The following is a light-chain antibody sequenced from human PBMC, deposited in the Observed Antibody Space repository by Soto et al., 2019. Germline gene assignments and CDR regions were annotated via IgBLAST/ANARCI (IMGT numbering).Light chain of an antibody. V-gene: IGKV1-27*01. CDR1: QGIANY. CDR2: AAS. Sequence: DIQMTQYPSSLAESVGDRVTISCRASQGIANYLAWYQQKPGKAPKLLIYAASTLQSGVSSRFTGGGSGTDFSLSISSLQPEDVATYFCQNYNWPPFTFGPGTKVEIK. CDR3: QNYNWPPFT. J-gene: IGKJ3*01.